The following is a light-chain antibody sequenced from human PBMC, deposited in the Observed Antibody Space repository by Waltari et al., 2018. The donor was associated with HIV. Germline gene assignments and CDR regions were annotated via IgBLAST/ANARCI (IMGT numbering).Light chain of an antibody. CDR2: KNN. CDR3: ASWDDNLNSWV. CDR1: DSNIGSNY. J-gene: IGLJ3*02. V-gene: IGLV1-47*01. Sequence: QSVVTQPPSASGTPGQRVTISCSGSDSNIGSNYVYWYQDLPGTAPKLLIYKNNQRSSGDPDRFSGSKSDTSASLAISGLRSEDEADYYCASWDDNLNSWVFGGGTKLTVL.